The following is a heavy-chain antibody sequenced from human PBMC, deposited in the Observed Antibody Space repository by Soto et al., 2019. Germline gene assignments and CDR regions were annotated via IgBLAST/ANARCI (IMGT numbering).Heavy chain of an antibody. V-gene: IGHV4-39*02. CDR3: ARTYFGSGSYSY. CDR1: GGSISGTNEY. CDR2: IHYDGRT. J-gene: IGHJ1*01. D-gene: IGHD3-10*01. Sequence: QLQLQESGPGLVEPSETLSLTCTVSGGSISGTNEYWGWIRQPPGKGLEWIASIHYDGRTYYTPSLKSRRTISADTSKNHFSLKLSSVTAADTAVYYCARTYFGSGSYSYWGQGTLVIVSS.